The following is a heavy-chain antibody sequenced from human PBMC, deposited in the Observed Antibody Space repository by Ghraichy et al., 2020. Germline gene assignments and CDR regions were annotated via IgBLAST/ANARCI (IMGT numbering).Heavy chain of an antibody. CDR2: ISGSGGST. CDR1: GFTFSSYA. D-gene: IGHD3-9*01. J-gene: IGHJ1*01. Sequence: GGSLRLSCAASGFTFSSYAMTWVRQAPGKGLEWVSVISGSGGSTYYTDSVKGRFTISRDNSKNTLYLQINSLRAEDTAIYYCARTLYYDIVPGFDRNWGQGTLVTGSS. CDR3: ARTLYYDIVPGFDRN. V-gene: IGHV3-23*01.